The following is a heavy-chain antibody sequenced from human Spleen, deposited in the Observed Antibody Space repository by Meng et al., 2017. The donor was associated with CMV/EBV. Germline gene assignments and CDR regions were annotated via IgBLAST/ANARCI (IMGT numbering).Heavy chain of an antibody. J-gene: IGHJ4*02. CDR1: GFTFGIYA. CDR2: ISGSGRNT. V-gene: IGHV3-23*01. Sequence: TSGFTFGIYAMTWVRQGPGKGLEWVSSISGSGRNTYYADSVKGRFTISRDNSQNTLYLQMISLRVEDTGLYYCAKDAFGSSSYYYDYWGPGALVTVSS. CDR3: AKDAFGSSSYYYDY. D-gene: IGHD6-13*01.